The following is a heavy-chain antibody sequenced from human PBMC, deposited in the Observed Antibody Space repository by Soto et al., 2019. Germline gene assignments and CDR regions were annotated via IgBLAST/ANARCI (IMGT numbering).Heavy chain of an antibody. V-gene: IGHV1-18*04. CDR2: ISAYNGNT. D-gene: IGHD6-19*01. CDR1: GYTFTSYG. Sequence: ASVKVSCKASGYTFTSYGISWVRQAPGQGLEWMGWISAYNGNTNYAQKLQGRVTMTTDTSTSTAYVELRSLRSDDTAVYYCARAPPGYSSGWPIFDYWGQGTLVTVSS. J-gene: IGHJ4*02. CDR3: ARAPPGYSSGWPIFDY.